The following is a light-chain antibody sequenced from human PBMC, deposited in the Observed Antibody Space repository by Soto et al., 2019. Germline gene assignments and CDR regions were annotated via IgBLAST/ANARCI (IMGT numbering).Light chain of an antibody. CDR1: QGISSF. Sequence: DIQLTQSPSFLSASVGDRVTITCRASQGISSFLTWYQQKPGKAPKLLIYGTSTLQSGVPSRFSGSGSGTDFTLTISSLQPEDFATYYCQHLNSYPLTFGGGTKVEIK. V-gene: IGKV1-9*01. J-gene: IGKJ4*01. CDR2: GTS. CDR3: QHLNSYPLT.